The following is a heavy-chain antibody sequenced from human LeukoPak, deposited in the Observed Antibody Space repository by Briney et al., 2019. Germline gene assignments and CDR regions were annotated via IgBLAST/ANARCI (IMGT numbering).Heavy chain of an antibody. CDR3: ARDMGYSSSWYVGWFDP. Sequence: ASVKVSCKASGYTFTSYGISWVRQAPGQGLEWMGCISAYNGNTNYAQKLQGRVTMTTDTSTSTAYMELRSLRSDDTAVYYCARDMGYSSSWYVGWFDPWGQGTLVTVSS. J-gene: IGHJ5*02. V-gene: IGHV1-18*01. D-gene: IGHD6-13*01. CDR2: ISAYNGNT. CDR1: GYTFTSYG.